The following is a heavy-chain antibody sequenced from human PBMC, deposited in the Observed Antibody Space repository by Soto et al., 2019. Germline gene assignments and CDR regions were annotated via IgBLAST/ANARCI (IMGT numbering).Heavy chain of an antibody. CDR2: INIVGGNT. J-gene: IGHJ4*02. Sequence: GGSLRVSCAAAGLPCVNYARSWVRQAPGKALEWVSSINIVGGNTNYADSVGGRFTMSRDDSKNTVFLQMNSLRAEDTAIYYCTKNYYFDSWGQGTLVTVSS. CDR1: GLPCVNYA. V-gene: IGHV3-23*01. CDR3: TKNYYFDS.